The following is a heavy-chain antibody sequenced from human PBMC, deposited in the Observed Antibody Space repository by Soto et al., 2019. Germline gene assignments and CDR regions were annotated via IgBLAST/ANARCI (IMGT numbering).Heavy chain of an antibody. CDR3: ARDVSGEGWITMIVESYYYGMDV. J-gene: IGHJ6*02. V-gene: IGHV1-18*01. Sequence: ASVKVSCKASGYTFTSYGISWVRQAPGQGLEWMGWISAYNGNTNYAQKLQGRVTMTTDTSTSTAYMELRSLRSDDTAVYYCARDVSGEGWITMIVESYYYGMDVWGQGTTVTVSS. CDR1: GYTFTSYG. D-gene: IGHD3-22*01. CDR2: ISAYNGNT.